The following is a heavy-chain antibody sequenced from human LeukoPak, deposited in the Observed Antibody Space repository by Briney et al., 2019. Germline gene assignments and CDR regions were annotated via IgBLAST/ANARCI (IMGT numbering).Heavy chain of an antibody. CDR2: FSGSGGST. CDR3: VRGAYSSSWLNFDY. Sequence: GGSLRLSCAASGFTFYSYAMNWVRQAPGKGLEWVSTFSGSGGSTYYADSVKGRFTVSRDNSKNTLYLQMNSLRAEDTAVYYCVRGAYSSSWLNFDYWGQGTLVTVSS. D-gene: IGHD6-13*01. V-gene: IGHV3-23*01. CDR1: GFTFYSYA. J-gene: IGHJ4*02.